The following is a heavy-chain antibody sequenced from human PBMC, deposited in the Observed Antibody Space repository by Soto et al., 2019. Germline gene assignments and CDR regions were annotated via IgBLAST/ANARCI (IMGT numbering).Heavy chain of an antibody. CDR3: ARDLSGDI. V-gene: IGHV4-61*01. J-gene: IGHJ4*02. CDR2: IYYSGST. D-gene: IGHD7-27*01. CDR1: GGSVSSGSYY. Sequence: QVQLQESGPGLVKPSETLSLTCTVSGGSVSSGSYYWSWIRQPPRKGLEWIGYIYYSGSTNYNPSLKSRVTISVDTSKNKFSLKLSSVTAADTAVYYCARDLSGDIWGQGTLVTVSS.